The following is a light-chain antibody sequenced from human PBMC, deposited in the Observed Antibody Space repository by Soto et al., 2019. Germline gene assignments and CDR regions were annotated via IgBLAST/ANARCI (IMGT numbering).Light chain of an antibody. CDR1: QSISTS. J-gene: IGKJ5*01. V-gene: IGKV1-5*03. CDR2: KAS. CDR3: QQYTNYTVT. Sequence: DIQMTQSPSTLSASVGDSVTLTCRASQSISTSLAWYQQKPGKDPKLLLYKASNLESGVPSRISGSGFGTEFTLTISSLQPDDFATYYCQQYTNYTVTFGQGTRLE.